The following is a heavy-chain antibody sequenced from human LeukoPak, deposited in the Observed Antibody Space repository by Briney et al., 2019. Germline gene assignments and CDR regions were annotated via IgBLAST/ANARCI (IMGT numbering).Heavy chain of an antibody. CDR2: INPNNGDT. CDR3: AREEQYNMYFDY. J-gene: IGHJ4*02. CDR1: GYTLTDKC. V-gene: IGHV1-2*02. D-gene: IGHD1-1*01. Sequence: ASVKVSCKASGYTLTDKCLHWVRQAPGQGLEWMGWINPNNGDTTYAQKFQGRVTMTRDTSISTAYMELSRLTSDDTAVYYCAREEQYNMYFDYWGQGTLVTVSS.